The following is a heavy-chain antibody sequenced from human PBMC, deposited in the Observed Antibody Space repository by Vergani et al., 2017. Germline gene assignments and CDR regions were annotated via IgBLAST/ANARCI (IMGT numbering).Heavy chain of an antibody. J-gene: IGHJ5*02. D-gene: IGHD6-19*01. CDR1: GASIRSSNYY. Sequence: QLQLQESGPGLVKPSATLSLTCSVSGASIRSSNYYLGWIRQPPGKGLEWIASIYYSGGTYDKPSLKSRVTISVDTSKNQFSLKRSSVTAADTAVYFCARHSTVEWLVKLGWIDPWGQGILVTVSS. CDR3: ARHSTVEWLVKLGWIDP. V-gene: IGHV4-39*01. CDR2: IYYSGGT.